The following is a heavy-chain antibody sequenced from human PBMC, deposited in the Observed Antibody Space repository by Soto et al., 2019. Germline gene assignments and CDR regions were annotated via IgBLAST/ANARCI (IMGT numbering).Heavy chain of an antibody. V-gene: IGHV1-69*02. CDR1: GGTYSSYT. J-gene: IGHJ4*02. CDR3: ARVEDTYYYDSSGSSPLGY. CDR2: IIPILGIA. Sequence: ASVKVSCKASGGTYSSYTISWVRQAPGQGLEWMGRIIPILGIANYAQKFQGRVTITADKSTSTAYMELSSLRSEDTAVYYCARVEDTYYYDSSGSSPLGYWGQGTLVTVSS. D-gene: IGHD3-22*01.